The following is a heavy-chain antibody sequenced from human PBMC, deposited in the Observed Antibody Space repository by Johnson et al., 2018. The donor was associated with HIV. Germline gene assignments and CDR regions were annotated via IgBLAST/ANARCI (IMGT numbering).Heavy chain of an antibody. D-gene: IGHD5-24*01. V-gene: IGHV3-74*02. Sequence: MLLVESGGGVVQPGRSLRLSCAASGFTFSSYWMHWVRQAPGKGLVWVSRINSDGSSTSYADSVKGRLTISRDNTKNSLYLQMNRLRAEDTALYYCARFGRGGSHAFDIWGQGTMVTVSS. CDR1: GFTFSSYW. CDR2: INSDGSST. CDR3: ARFGRGGSHAFDI. J-gene: IGHJ3*02.